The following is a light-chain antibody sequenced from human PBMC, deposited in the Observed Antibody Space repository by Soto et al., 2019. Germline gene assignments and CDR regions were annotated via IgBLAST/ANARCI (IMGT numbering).Light chain of an antibody. CDR2: RNN. CDR1: SSNIGSNY. CDR3: AAWDDSLSVWV. J-gene: IGLJ3*02. Sequence: QSVLTQPPSASGTPGQRVTISCSGSSSNIGSNYVYWYQQLPGTAPKLLIYRNNQRPSGVPDRFSGSKSGTSASLAISGLRSEDEADHYCAAWDDSLSVWVFGGGTKLTVL. V-gene: IGLV1-47*01.